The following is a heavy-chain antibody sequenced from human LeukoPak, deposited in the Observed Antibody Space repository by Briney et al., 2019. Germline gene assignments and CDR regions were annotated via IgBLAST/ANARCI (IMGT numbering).Heavy chain of an antibody. J-gene: IGHJ6*02. Sequence: ASVKVSCKASGYTFTSYGISWVRQAPGQGLECMGWISAYNGNTNYAQKLQGRVTMTTDTSTSTAYMELRSLRSDDTAVYYCARDSYSSSWSNYYYYGMDVWGQGTTVTVSS. CDR3: ARDSYSSSWSNYYYYGMDV. D-gene: IGHD6-13*01. CDR1: GYTFTSYG. CDR2: ISAYNGNT. V-gene: IGHV1-18*01.